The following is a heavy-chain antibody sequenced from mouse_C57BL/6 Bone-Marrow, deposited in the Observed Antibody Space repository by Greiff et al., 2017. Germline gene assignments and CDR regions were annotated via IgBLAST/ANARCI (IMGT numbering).Heavy chain of an antibody. J-gene: IGHJ2*01. CDR3: ARWAETGTPVDY. Sequence: VQLQQSGAELARPGASVKMSCKASGYTFTSYTMHWVKQRPGQGLEWIGYINPSSGYTKYNQKFKDKATLTADKSSSTAYMQLSSLTDEDSAVYYCARWAETGTPVDYWGQGTTLTVSS. CDR2: INPSSGYT. D-gene: IGHD4-1*01. CDR1: GYTFTSYT. V-gene: IGHV1-4*01.